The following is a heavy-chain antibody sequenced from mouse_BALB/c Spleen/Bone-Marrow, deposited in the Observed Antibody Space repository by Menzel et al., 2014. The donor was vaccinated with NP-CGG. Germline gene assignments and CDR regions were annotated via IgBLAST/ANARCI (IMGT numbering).Heavy chain of an antibody. Sequence: EVKLVESGGGLVQPGGSRKLSCAASGFTFSNFGMHWFRQSPEKGLEWVAFVSTGSTIIYYADTVKGRFTISRDNPENTLFLQMTRLRSEDTAIYYCARSHFYGNYFDYWGQCTTLTVSS. V-gene: IGHV5-17*02. CDR2: VSTGSTII. J-gene: IGHJ2*01. CDR1: GFTFSNFG. CDR3: ARSHFYGNYFDY. D-gene: IGHD2-1*01.